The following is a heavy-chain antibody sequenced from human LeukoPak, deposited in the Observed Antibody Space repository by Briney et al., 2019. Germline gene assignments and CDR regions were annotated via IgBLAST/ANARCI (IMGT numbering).Heavy chain of an antibody. V-gene: IGHV3-21*01. Sequence: GGSLRLSCAASGFTFSSYSMNWVRQAPGKGLEWVSSISSTSDYIYYADSVKGRFTISRDNAKNSLYLQMNSLRAEDTAIYYCASTFPYCGGGSCALGGQGTLVTVSS. CDR2: ISSTSDYI. D-gene: IGHD2-15*01. CDR3: ASTFPYCGGGSCAL. CDR1: GFTFSSYS. J-gene: IGHJ4*02.